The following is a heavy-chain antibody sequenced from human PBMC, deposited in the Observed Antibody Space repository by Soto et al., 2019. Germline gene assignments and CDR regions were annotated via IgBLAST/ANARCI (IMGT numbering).Heavy chain of an antibody. J-gene: IGHJ2*01. CDR3: ARLRVGVNWYFDL. V-gene: IGHV3-11*06. CDR1: GFNFGDYY. D-gene: IGHD1-26*01. Sequence: PGGSLRLSCAASGFNFGDYYMSWVRPAPGKGLEWVSFVSSTGGYTKYSDSVGGRFTVSRDNGKNSLHLQLNSLRVEDTAVYYCARLRVGVNWYFDLWGRGTLVTVSS. CDR2: VSSTGGYT.